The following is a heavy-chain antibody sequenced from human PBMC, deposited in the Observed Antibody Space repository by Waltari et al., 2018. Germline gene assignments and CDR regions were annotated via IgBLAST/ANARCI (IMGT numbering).Heavy chain of an antibody. Sequence: QLQLQESGPGLVKPSETLSLTCTVSGGSISSSSYYWGWIRQPPGKGLEWIGSINYSGSTYYNPSLKSRVTISVDTSKNQFSLKLSSVTAADTAVYYCARDEVGATTPFDYWGQGTLVTVSS. CDR2: INYSGST. V-gene: IGHV4-39*07. CDR1: GGSISSSSYY. J-gene: IGHJ4*02. D-gene: IGHD1-26*01. CDR3: ARDEVGATTPFDY.